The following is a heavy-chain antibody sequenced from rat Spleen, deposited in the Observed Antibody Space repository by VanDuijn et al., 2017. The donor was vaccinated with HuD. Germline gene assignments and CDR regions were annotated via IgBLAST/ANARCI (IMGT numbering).Heavy chain of an antibody. CDR1: GFTFSNYY. D-gene: IGHD3-1*01. CDR2: INYGGSSI. Sequence: EVQLVESGGGLVQPGRSLKVSCAASGFTFSNYYMAWVRQDPKKGLEWVASINYGGSSIYYGESVKGRFTIHRHNAKSTLYLQMNSLRPEDTATYYCARGPPFDYWGQGVMVTVSS. J-gene: IGHJ2*01. V-gene: IGHV5-22*01. CDR3: ARGPPFDY.